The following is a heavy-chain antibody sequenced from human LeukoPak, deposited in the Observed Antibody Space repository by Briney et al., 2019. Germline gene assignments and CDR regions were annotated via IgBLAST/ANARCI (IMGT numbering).Heavy chain of an antibody. V-gene: IGHV4-39*01. CDR2: IYYSGST. CDR1: GGSISGSSYY. CDR3: ARLPEGGSHGHYYYYYMDV. Sequence: PSETLSLTCTVSGGSISGSSYYWGWIRQPPGKGLEWIGSIYYSGSTYYNPSLKSRVTISVDTSKNQFSLKLSSVTAADTAVYYCARLPEGGSHGHYYYYYMDVWGKGTTVTVSS. J-gene: IGHJ6*03. D-gene: IGHD3-16*01.